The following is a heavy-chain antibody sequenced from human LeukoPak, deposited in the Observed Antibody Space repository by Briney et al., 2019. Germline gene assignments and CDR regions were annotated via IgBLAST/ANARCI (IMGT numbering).Heavy chain of an antibody. CDR2: ISSSGVNT. J-gene: IGHJ4*02. V-gene: IGHV3-23*01. CDR1: DFGLRSLP. Sequence: GGSLRLPCPPPDFGLRSLPMTGSAQAQGRGLDCASSISSSGVNTYLADSVQGRFTISRDNSKNTLYLQMNTLRVEDTAVYFCAKFTYTSSSRAFDYWGQGTLVTVSS. D-gene: IGHD6-6*01. CDR3: AKFTYTSSSRAFDY.